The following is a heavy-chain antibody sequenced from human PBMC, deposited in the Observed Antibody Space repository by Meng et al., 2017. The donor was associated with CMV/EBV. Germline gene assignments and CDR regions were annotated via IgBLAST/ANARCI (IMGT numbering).Heavy chain of an antibody. D-gene: IGHD1-7*01. Sequence: LVKAGCGVKKPGSPVKVPCKAAGGTLSSYAISWVRQAPGQGLEWMGGIIPIFGTANYAQKFQGRVTITADESTSTAYMELSSLRSEDTAVYYCARGSGAGTTWSYFDYWGQGTLVTVSS. CDR1: GGTLSSYA. J-gene: IGHJ4*02. CDR3: ARGSGAGTTWSYFDY. V-gene: IGHV1-69*01. CDR2: IIPIFGTA.